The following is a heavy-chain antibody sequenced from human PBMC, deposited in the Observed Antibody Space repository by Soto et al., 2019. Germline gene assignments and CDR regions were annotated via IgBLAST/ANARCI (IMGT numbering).Heavy chain of an antibody. J-gene: IGHJ4*02. CDR3: SRGRGGYDSLDY. V-gene: IGHV4-59*01. D-gene: IGHD5-12*01. CDR2: IYYGGST. Sequence: QVQLQESGPGLVKPSETLFLTCTVSGGSISSYYWTWIRQPPGKGLEYIGYIYYGGSTNYNPSLKSRVSISVDTSKNQFSLKPSSVTAADTAVYYCSRGRGGYDSLDYWGQGTLVTVSS. CDR1: GGSISSYY.